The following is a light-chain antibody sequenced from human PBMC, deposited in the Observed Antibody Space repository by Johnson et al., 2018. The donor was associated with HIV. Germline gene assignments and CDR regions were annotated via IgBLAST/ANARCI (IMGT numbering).Light chain of an antibody. CDR1: SSNIGNNY. Sequence: QLVLTQPPSVSAAPGQKVTISCSGSSSNIGNNYVSWYQQLPGTAPKLLIYENNKRPSGIPDRFSGSKSGTSATLGITGLQTGEEADYYCGTWDSRLSAAVFGTGTKVTVL. CDR3: GTWDSRLSAAV. V-gene: IGLV1-51*01. CDR2: ENN. J-gene: IGLJ1*01.